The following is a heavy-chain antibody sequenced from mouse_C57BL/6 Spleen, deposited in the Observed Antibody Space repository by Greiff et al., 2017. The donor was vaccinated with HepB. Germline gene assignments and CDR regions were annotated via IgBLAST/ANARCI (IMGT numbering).Heavy chain of an antibody. CDR3: ARIYDGYLFDY. CDR1: GYTFTSYW. Sequence: VQLQQSGAELVKPGASVKLSCKASGYTFTSYWMHWVKQRPGRGLEWIGRIDPNSGGTKYNEKFKSKATLTVDKPSSTAYMQISSLTSEDSAVYYCARIYDGYLFDYWGQGTTLTVSS. J-gene: IGHJ2*01. CDR2: IDPNSGGT. V-gene: IGHV1-72*01. D-gene: IGHD2-3*01.